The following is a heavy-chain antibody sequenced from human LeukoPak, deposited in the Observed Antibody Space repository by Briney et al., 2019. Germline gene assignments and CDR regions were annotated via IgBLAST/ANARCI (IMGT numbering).Heavy chain of an antibody. V-gene: IGHV4-39*07. D-gene: IGHD3-3*01. CDR3: ARDKYYDFWNYFDY. Sequence: KPSETLSLTCTVSGGSISSSSYYWGWIRQPPGKGLEWIGSIYYSGSTYYNPSLKSRVTISVDTSKNQFSLKLSSVTAADTAVYYCARDKYYDFWNYFDYWGQGTLVTVSS. CDR1: GGSISSSSYY. J-gene: IGHJ4*02. CDR2: IYYSGST.